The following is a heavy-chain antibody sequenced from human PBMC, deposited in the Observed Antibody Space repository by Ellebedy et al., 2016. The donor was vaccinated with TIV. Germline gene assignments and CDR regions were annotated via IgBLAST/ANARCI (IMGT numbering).Heavy chain of an antibody. Sequence: MPGGSLRLSCTLSGGSISSYYWSWIRQPQGKGLEWIGYIYYSGSTNYNPSLKSRVTISVDTSKNQFSLKLSSVTAADTAVYYCARLSKGGWYSLDYWGQGTLVTVSS. CDR1: GGSISSYY. V-gene: IGHV4-59*08. CDR2: IYYSGST. J-gene: IGHJ4*02. D-gene: IGHD6-19*01. CDR3: ARLSKGGWYSLDY.